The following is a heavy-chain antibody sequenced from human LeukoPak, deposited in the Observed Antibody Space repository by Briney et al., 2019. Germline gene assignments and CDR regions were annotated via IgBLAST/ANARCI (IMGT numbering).Heavy chain of an antibody. D-gene: IGHD1-26*01. CDR3: ARDQRGGTYSDY. CDR1: GFTFSSYA. Sequence: GGSPRLSCAASGFTFSSYAMSWVRQAPGKGLEWVSGISGSGGSTYYADSVKGRFTISRDNSKNTLYLQMNHLRAEDTALYYCARDQRGGTYSDYWGQGTLVTVSS. CDR2: ISGSGGST. J-gene: IGHJ4*02. V-gene: IGHV3-23*01.